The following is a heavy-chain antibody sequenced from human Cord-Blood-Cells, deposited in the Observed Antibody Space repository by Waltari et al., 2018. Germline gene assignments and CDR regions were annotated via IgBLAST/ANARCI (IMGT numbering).Heavy chain of an antibody. Sequence: EVQLVESGGGLVQPGGSLKLSCAASGFTFSGSAMHWVRQASGKGLEWVGRSRSKANSYATAYAASVKGRFTISRDDSKNTAYLQMNSLKTEDTAVYYCTRRGLRYFDLWGRGTLVTVSS. J-gene: IGHJ2*01. CDR3: TRRGLRYFDL. CDR1: GFTFSGSA. CDR2: SRSKANSYAT. V-gene: IGHV3-73*02.